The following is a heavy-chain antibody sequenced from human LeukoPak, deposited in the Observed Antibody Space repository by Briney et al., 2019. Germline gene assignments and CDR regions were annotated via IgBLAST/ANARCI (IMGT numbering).Heavy chain of an antibody. D-gene: IGHD6-13*01. J-gene: IGHJ3*02. CDR1: GFTFSTYS. V-gene: IGHV3-21*04. CDR3: ARDRELGSSWSDAFDI. Sequence: GGSLRLSCAASGFTFSTYSMNWVRQAPGKGLEWVSSISSSGSTIYYADSVKGRFTISRDNAKNSLYLQMNSLRAEDTAVYYCARDRELGSSWSDAFDIWGQGTMVTVSS. CDR2: ISSSGSTI.